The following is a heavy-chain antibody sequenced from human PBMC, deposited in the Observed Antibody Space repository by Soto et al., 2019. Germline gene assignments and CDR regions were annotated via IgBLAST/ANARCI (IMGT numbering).Heavy chain of an antibody. V-gene: IGHV4-30-4*01. CDR2: IYYSGST. Sequence: PSETLSLTCTVSGGSISSGDYYWSWIRQPPGKGLEWIGYIYYSGSTYYNPSLKSRVTISVDTSKNQFSLKLSSVTAADTAVYYCARDRPYYGSGNAFDIWGQGTMVTVSS. J-gene: IGHJ3*02. CDR1: GGSISSGDYY. CDR3: ARDRPYYGSGNAFDI. D-gene: IGHD3-10*01.